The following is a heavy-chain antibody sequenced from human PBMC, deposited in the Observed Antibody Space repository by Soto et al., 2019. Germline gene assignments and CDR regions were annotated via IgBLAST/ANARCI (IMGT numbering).Heavy chain of an antibody. Sequence: ASVKVSCNASGYTFTSYYMHWVRQAPGQGLEWMGIINPSGGSTSYAQKFQGRVTMTRDTSKNTLYLQMNSLRAEDTAIYYCAKRSLSPYCDGGSCYSPCDYWGQGTLVTVSS. J-gene: IGHJ4*02. V-gene: IGHV1-46*01. CDR3: AKRSLSPYCDGGSCYSPCDY. D-gene: IGHD2-15*01. CDR2: INPSGGST. CDR1: GYTFTSYY.